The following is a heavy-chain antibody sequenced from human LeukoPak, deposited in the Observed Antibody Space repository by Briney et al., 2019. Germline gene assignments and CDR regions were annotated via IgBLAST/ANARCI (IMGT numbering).Heavy chain of an antibody. CDR3: ARGGSYQLLSDAFDI. D-gene: IGHD2-2*01. J-gene: IGHJ3*02. Sequence: SETLSLTCAVSGGSISSDGYFWSWIRQPPGKGLEWIGYIYHSGSTYYNPSLKSRVTISIDRSKNQFSLKVSFVTAADTAVYYCARGGSYQLLSDAFDIWGQGTMVTVSS. CDR1: GGSISSDGYF. V-gene: IGHV4-30-2*01. CDR2: IYHSGST.